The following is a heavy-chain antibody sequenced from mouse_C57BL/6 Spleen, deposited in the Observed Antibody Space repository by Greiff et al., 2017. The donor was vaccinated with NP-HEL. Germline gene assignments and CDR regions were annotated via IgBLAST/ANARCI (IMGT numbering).Heavy chain of an antibody. CDR2: INPNNGGT. J-gene: IGHJ3*01. V-gene: IGHV1-18*01. Sequence: EVQLQQSGPELVKPGASVKIPCKASGYTFTDYNMDWVKQSHGKSLEWIGDINPNNGGTIYNQKFKGKATLTVDKSSSTAYMELRSLTSEDTAVYYCARFAYYGSSYGFAYWGQGTLVTVSA. D-gene: IGHD1-1*01. CDR1: GYTFTDYN. CDR3: ARFAYYGSSYGFAY.